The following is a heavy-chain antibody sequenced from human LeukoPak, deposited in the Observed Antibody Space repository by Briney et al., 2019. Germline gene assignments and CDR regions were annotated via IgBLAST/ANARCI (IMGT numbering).Heavy chain of an antibody. CDR3: AKEKIREYSSSWYGYYYYYGMDV. J-gene: IGHJ6*02. CDR2: ISGSGGST. CDR1: GFTFSSYA. V-gene: IGHV3-23*01. Sequence: GGSLRLSCAASGFTFSSYAMSWVRQAPGKGLEWVSAISGSGGSTYYADSVKGRFTISRDNSKNTLYLQMNSLRAEDTAVYYCAKEKIREYSSSWYGYYYYYGMDVWGQGTTVTVSS. D-gene: IGHD6-13*01.